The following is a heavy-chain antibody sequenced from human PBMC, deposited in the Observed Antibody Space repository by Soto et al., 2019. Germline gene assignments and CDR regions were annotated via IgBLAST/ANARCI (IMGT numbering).Heavy chain of an antibody. CDR1: GFTVSSYG. V-gene: IGHV3-33*01. CDR2: IWYDGSNK. CDR3: ARAWPTVTEEEYYFDY. Sequence: QVQLVESGGGVVQPGRSLRLSCAASGFTVSSYGMHRVRQAPGKGLEWVAVIWYDGSNKYYADSVKGRFTISRDNSKNTLYLQMNSLRAEDTAVYYCARAWPTVTEEEYYFDYWGQGTLVTVSS. J-gene: IGHJ4*02. D-gene: IGHD4-4*01.